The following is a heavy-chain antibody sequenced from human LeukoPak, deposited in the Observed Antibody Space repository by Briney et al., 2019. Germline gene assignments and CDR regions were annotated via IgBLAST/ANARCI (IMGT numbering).Heavy chain of an antibody. CDR2: IYYSGST. CDR3: ARRVTTYYYDSSGYWDFDY. J-gene: IGHJ4*02. D-gene: IGHD3-22*01. V-gene: IGHV4-39*01. CDR1: GGSINSGDYY. Sequence: PSETLSLTCTVSGGSINSGDYYWVWIRQPPGKGLEWIGSIYYSGSTYYNPSLKSRVTISVDTSKNQFSLKLSSVTAADTAVYYCARRVTTYYYDSSGYWDFDYWGQGTLVTVSS.